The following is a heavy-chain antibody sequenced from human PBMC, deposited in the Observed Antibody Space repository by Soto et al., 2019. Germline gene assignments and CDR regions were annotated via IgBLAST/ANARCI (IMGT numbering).Heavy chain of an antibody. D-gene: IGHD1-26*01. CDR3: GRGRSGQIVVFY. CDR1: GYTFTGHY. V-gene: IGHV1-2*02. CDR2: IGPESGAT. J-gene: IGHJ4*02. Sequence: GASVKVSCKASGYTFTGHYIHWVRQAPEQGPEWMGEIGPESGATRYAQKFQGRVTMTMDTSVTTVYMELKNLSPDDTAVYYCGRGRSGQIVVFYWGQGTPVTASS.